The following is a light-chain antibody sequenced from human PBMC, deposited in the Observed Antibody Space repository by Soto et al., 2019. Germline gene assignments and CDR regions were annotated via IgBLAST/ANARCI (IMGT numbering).Light chain of an antibody. V-gene: IGKV3-20*01. Sequence: EIVLTQSPGTLSLSPGERATLSCSASQSVSSTYLAWYQQKPGQAPRLLIYGASSRATGIPDRFSGSGSGTDFTLTISRLEPEDFAVYYCQQYDGSPRTFGQGTKVDNK. CDR3: QQYDGSPRT. CDR2: GAS. CDR1: QSVSSTY. J-gene: IGKJ1*01.